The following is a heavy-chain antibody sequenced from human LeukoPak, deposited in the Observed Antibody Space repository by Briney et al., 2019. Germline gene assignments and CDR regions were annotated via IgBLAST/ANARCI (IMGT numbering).Heavy chain of an antibody. Sequence: GGSLRLSCAASGFTFSTYNMNWVRQAPGKGLEWVSSITSTSSYIYYADSVKGRFTISRDNAKNSLYLLMNSLRAEDTAVYYCARDFGSSWYVDWFDPWGQGTLVTVSS. CDR1: GFTFSTYN. V-gene: IGHV3-21*01. CDR2: ITSTSSYI. CDR3: ARDFGSSWYVDWFDP. D-gene: IGHD6-13*01. J-gene: IGHJ5*02.